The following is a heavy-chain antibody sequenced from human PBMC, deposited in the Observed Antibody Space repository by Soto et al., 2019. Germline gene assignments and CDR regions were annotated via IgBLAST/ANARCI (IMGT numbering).Heavy chain of an antibody. D-gene: IGHD4-17*01. Sequence: QVQLQQWGAGLLKPSETLSLTCAVYGGSFSGYYWSWIRQPPGKGLEWIGEINHSGSTNYNPSLKRRVPISVDTSKNQVPLKLGSVAPADTAVYYCAGGGDYEGVLFDLWGQGTLGPVPS. J-gene: IGHJ4*02. V-gene: IGHV4-34*01. CDR1: GGSFSGYY. CDR3: AGGGDYEGVLFDL. CDR2: INHSGST.